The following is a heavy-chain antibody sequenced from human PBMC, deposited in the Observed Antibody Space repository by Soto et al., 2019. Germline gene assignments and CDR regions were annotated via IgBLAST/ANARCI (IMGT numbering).Heavy chain of an antibody. CDR2: IIPIFGTA. J-gene: IGHJ6*02. V-gene: IGHV1-69*01. CDR1: GGTFSSYA. Sequence: QVQLVQSGAEVKKPGSSVKVSCKASGGTFSSYAISWVRQAPGQGLEWMGGIIPIFGTANYAQKFQGRVTVTAEESTSTAYMELSSLRSEDTAVYYCARDRVAIFGVVNGYYYGRDVWGQGTTVTVSS. CDR3: ARDRVAIFGVVNGYYYGRDV. D-gene: IGHD3-3*01.